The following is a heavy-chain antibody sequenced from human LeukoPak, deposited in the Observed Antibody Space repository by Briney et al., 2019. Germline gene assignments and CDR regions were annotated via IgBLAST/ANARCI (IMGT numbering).Heavy chain of an antibody. J-gene: IGHJ4*02. D-gene: IGHD5-18*01. Sequence: PSETLSLTCAVYGXSFSGYYWSWIRQPPGKGLEWIGEINHSGSTNYNPSLKSRVTISVDTSKNQFSLKLSSVTAADTAVYYCARAPLNTAMVTEGIFDYWGQGTMVTVSS. CDR3: ARAPLNTAMVTEGIFDY. CDR2: INHSGST. V-gene: IGHV4-34*01. CDR1: GXSFSGYY.